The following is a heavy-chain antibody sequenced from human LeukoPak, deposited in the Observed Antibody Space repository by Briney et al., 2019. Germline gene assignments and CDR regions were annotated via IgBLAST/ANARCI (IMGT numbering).Heavy chain of an antibody. V-gene: IGHV3-30-3*01. CDR1: GFTFSRCA. J-gene: IGHJ4*02. CDR3: AREDGSGSYLVY. CDR2: ISYDGNNK. Sequence: GGSLRLSCAASGFTFSRCAMHWVRQAPGKGLEWVATISYDGNNKHYTDSVEGRFTIARDNSKNTLYLQMNTLRVEDTAMYYCAREDGSGSYLVYWGQGTLVTVSS. D-gene: IGHD3-10*01.